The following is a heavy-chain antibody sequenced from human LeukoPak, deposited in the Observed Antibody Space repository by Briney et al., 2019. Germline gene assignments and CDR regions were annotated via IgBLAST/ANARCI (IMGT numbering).Heavy chain of an antibody. J-gene: IGHJ1*01. CDR1: GGSISSSSYY. D-gene: IGHD6-13*01. Sequence: SETLSLTCTVSGGSISSSSYYWGWIRQPPGKGLEWIGSIYYSGSTYYNPSLKSRVTISVDTSKNQFSLKLSSVTAADTAVYYCARDPGYSSSWHQYFQHWGQGTLVTVSS. V-gene: IGHV4-39*07. CDR2: IYYSGST. CDR3: ARDPGYSSSWHQYFQH.